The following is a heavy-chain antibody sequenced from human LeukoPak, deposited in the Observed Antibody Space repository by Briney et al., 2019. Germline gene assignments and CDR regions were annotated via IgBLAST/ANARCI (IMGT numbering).Heavy chain of an antibody. CDR1: GFTFSSYW. D-gene: IGHD3-3*01. CDR2: IKQDGSEK. V-gene: IGHV3-7*01. J-gene: IGHJ5*02. Sequence: GGSLRLSCAASGFTFSSYWMSWVRQAPGKGLEWVANIKQDGSEKYYVDSVKGRFTISRDNAKNSLYLQMDSLRAEDTAVYYCASLNFWSGSDWFDPWGQGTLVTVSS. CDR3: ASLNFWSGSDWFDP.